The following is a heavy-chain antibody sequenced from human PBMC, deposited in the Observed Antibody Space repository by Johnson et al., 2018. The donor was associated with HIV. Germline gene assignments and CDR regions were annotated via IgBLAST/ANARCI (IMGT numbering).Heavy chain of an antibody. Sequence: QMLLVESGGGVVQPGESLRLSCAASGFTFSSYAMHWVRQAPGKGLEWVAVISYDGSNKYYADSVKGRFTISRDNSKNTLYLQMNSLRAEDTAVYYCARTRHYYEAFDIWGQGTMVTVSS. CDR2: ISYDGSNK. D-gene: IGHD3-10*01. J-gene: IGHJ3*02. CDR1: GFTFSSYA. V-gene: IGHV3-30-3*01. CDR3: ARTRHYYEAFDI.